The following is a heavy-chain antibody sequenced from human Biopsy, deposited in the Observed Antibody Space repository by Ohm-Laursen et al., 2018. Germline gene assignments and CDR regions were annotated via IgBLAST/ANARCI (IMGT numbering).Heavy chain of an antibody. CDR2: MNPDSGGT. V-gene: IGHV1-2*02. CDR1: GYTFSGHY. J-gene: IGHJ5*02. D-gene: IGHD3-10*01. Sequence: GASVKVSCKASGYTFSGHYMHWVRQAPGQGPEWMGWMNPDSGGTKYAQKFQGRVTMTRDTSISTAYMELSSLRSDDTAVYYCARDSGDGSGNYGGCFDPWGQGTLVTVSS. CDR3: ARDSGDGSGNYGGCFDP.